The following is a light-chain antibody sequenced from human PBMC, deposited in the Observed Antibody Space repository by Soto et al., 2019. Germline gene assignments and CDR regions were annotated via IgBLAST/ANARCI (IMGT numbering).Light chain of an antibody. Sequence: SVVTHPDSLSASPRQSISVSCIGTSSDIGGYNYVSWHQQHPGKAPKLMIYDAYERPLGVSNRFSGSKSGNTASLTISGLQNDDEVDYYCSSYTYDWAYGVGTGINV. J-gene: IGLJ1*01. CDR3: SSYTYDWAYG. CDR1: SSDIGGYNY. CDR2: DAY. V-gene: IGLV2-14*03.